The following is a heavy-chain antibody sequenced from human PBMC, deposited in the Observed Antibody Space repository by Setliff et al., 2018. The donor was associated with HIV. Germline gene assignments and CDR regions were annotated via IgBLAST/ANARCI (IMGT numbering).Heavy chain of an antibody. D-gene: IGHD3-3*01. CDR1: GGSISSAY. CDR2: IYSGGLT. J-gene: IGHJ5*02. V-gene: IGHV4-4*08. CDR3: ARVPSAGVRGRPDLYHWFDP. Sequence: PSETLSLTCAVSGGSISSAYWSWVRQPPGKGLEWIGYIYSGGLTKYNPSLKSRVSISLDPSRSQFSLTLRSVTAADTAVYYCARVPSAGVRGRPDLYHWFDPWGQGTLVTVSS.